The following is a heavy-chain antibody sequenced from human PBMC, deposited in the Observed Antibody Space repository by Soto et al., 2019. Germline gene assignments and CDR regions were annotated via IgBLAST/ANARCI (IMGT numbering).Heavy chain of an antibody. CDR1: GFTFSSYA. J-gene: IGHJ4*02. Sequence: GESLKISCAASGFTFSSYAMSWVRQAPGKGLEWVSAISGSGGSTYYADSVKGRFTISRDNSKNTLYLQMNSLRAEDTAVYYCAKSPSGIAAAALDYWGQGTLVTVSS. V-gene: IGHV3-23*01. CDR3: AKSPSGIAAAALDY. CDR2: ISGSGGST. D-gene: IGHD6-13*01.